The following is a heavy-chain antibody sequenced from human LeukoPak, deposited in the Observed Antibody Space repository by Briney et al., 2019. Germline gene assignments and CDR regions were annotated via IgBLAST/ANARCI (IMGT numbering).Heavy chain of an antibody. CDR3: ASSEEDLMVIDY. CDR1: GYMFTVYY. D-gene: IGHD2-21*01. Sequence: ASVKVSCKTSGYMFTVYYLHWVRQAPGQGLEWMGWINPNSGGTNYAQKFQGRVTMTRDTSISTAYMELSRLRSDDTAVYYCASSEEDLMVIDYWGQGTLVTVSS. CDR2: INPNSGGT. J-gene: IGHJ4*02. V-gene: IGHV1-2*02.